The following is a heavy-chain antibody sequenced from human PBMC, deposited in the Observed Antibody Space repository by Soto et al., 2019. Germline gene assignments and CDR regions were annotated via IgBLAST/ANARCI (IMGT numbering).Heavy chain of an antibody. J-gene: IGHJ4*02. CDR3: ARVIKSPFYDSSGHLDY. Sequence: ETLSLTCTVSGGSISSYYWSWIRQPPGKGLEWIGYIYYSGSTNYNPSLKSRVTISVDTSKNQFSLKLSSVTAADTAVYYCARVIKSPFYDSSGHLDYWGQGTLVTVSS. D-gene: IGHD3-22*01. CDR1: GGSISSYY. V-gene: IGHV4-59*01. CDR2: IYYSGST.